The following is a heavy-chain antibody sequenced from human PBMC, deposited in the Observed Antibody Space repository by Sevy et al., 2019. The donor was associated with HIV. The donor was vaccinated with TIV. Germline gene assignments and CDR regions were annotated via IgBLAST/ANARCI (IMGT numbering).Heavy chain of an antibody. J-gene: IGHJ3*02. CDR1: GFTFGSYD. CDR2: IGTAGDT. CDR3: ARGGGIAAAGNHDASDI. V-gene: IGHV3-13*01. Sequence: GGSLRLSCTASGFTFGSYDMHWVRQATGKGLEWVSAIGTAGDTYYPGSVKGRFTISRENAKNSLYLQMNSLRAGDTAVYYCARGGGIAAAGNHDASDIWGQGTMVTVSS. D-gene: IGHD6-13*01.